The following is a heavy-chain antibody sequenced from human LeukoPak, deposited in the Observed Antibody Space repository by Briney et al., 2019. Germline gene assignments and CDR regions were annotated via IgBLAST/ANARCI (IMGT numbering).Heavy chain of an antibody. CDR1: GGTFSSYA. CDR2: IIPIFSTA. V-gene: IGHV1-69*06. J-gene: IGHJ4*02. Sequence: GASVKVSCKASGGTFSSYAISWVRQAPGQGLEWMGGIIPIFSTANYAQKFRGRVTITADKSTRTAYMELSSLRSEDTAVYYCARGRDVVDYWGQGTLVTVSS. CDR3: ARGRDVVDY. D-gene: IGHD3-16*01.